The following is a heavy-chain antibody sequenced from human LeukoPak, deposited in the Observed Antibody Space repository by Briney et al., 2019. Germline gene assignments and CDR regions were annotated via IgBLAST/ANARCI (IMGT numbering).Heavy chain of an antibody. V-gene: IGHV3-23*01. CDR2: ISGSGGST. D-gene: IGHD1-1*01. CDR3: ARGPGWNDVKDY. J-gene: IGHJ4*02. Sequence: QTGGSLRLSCAASGFTFSSYAMSWVRQAPGKGLEWVSAISGSGGSTYYADSVKGRFTISRDNSKNTLYLQMNSLRAEDTAVYYCARGPGWNDVKDYWGQGTLVTVSS. CDR1: GFTFSSYA.